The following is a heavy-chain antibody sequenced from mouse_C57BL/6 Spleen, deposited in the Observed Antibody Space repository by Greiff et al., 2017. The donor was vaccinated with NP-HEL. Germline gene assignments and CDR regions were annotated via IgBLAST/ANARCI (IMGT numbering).Heavy chain of an antibody. CDR3: AREEYYEDFLAY. D-gene: IGHD2-4*01. J-gene: IGHJ3*01. Sequence: VQLQQSGAELVRPGTSVKVSCKASGYAFTNYLIEWVKQRPGQGLEWIGVINPGSGGTNYNEKFKGKATLTADKSSSTAYMQLSSLTSEDSAVYFCAREEYYEDFLAYWGQGTLVTVSA. CDR1: GYAFTNYL. V-gene: IGHV1-54*01. CDR2: INPGSGGT.